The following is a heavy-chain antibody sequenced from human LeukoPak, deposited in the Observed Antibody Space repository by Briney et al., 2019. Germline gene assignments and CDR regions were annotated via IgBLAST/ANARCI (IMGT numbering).Heavy chain of an antibody. CDR2: INPNSGGT. CDR1: GYTFTGYY. V-gene: IGHV1-2*02. CDR3: ARVRVGGDLDY. D-gene: IGHD3-16*01. Sequence: GASVKVSCKASGYTFTGYYMHWVRQAPGQGLEWMGWINPNSGGTNYAQKFQGRVTMTRDASISAAYMELSRLTSDDTAVYYCARVRVGGDLDYWGQGTLVTVSS. J-gene: IGHJ4*02.